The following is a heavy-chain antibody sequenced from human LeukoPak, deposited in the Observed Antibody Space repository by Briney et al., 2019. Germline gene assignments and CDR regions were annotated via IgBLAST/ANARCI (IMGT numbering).Heavy chain of an antibody. V-gene: IGHV1-46*01. CDR2: INPSGGST. Sequence: ASVKVSCKASGYTFTSYYMHWVRQAPGQGLEWMGIINPSGGSTSYAQKFQGRVTMTRDTSTSTVYMELSSLRSEDTAAYYCASAIRPYDFWSGYHSGFDPWGQGTLVTVSS. D-gene: IGHD3-3*01. CDR1: GYTFTSYY. J-gene: IGHJ5*02. CDR3: ASAIRPYDFWSGYHSGFDP.